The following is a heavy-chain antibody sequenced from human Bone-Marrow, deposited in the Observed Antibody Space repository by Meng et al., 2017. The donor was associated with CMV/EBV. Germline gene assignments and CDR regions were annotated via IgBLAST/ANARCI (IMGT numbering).Heavy chain of an antibody. V-gene: IGHV3-30-3*01. Sequence: GESLKISCAASGFTFSSYAMHWVRQAPGKGLEWVAVISYDGSNKYYADSVKGRFTISRDNSKNTVYMRMNNLRAGDMAVYYCVRGGAAADWGGFFDYWGQGTLVTVSS. CDR3: VRGGAAADWGGFFDY. J-gene: IGHJ4*02. D-gene: IGHD6-13*01. CDR2: ISYDGSNK. CDR1: GFTFSSYA.